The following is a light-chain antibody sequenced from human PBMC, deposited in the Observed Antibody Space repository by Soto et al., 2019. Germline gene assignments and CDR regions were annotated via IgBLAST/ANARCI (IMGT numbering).Light chain of an antibody. V-gene: IGLV2-14*01. Sequence: QSVLTQPASVSGSPGQSITISCNATSSDGADYKDVSWYQQHPGNAPKLMIYEVTYRPSGVSNRFSGSKSGNTASLTISGLQAEDEAEYYCSSYTTSSTVFGTGTKLTVL. J-gene: IGLJ1*01. CDR2: EVT. CDR3: SSYTTSSTV. CDR1: SSDGADYKD.